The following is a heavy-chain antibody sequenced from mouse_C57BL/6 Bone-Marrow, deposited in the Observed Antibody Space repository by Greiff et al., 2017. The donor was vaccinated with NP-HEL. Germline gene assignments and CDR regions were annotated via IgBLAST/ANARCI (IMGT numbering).Heavy chain of an antibody. CDR2: INPNNGGT. CDR3: ARGALYYGSSWYFDV. CDR1: GYTFTDYN. J-gene: IGHJ1*03. D-gene: IGHD1-1*01. Sequence: EVQLQESGPELVKPGASVKIPCKASGYTFTDYNMDWVKQSHGKSLEWIGDINPNNGGTIYNQKFKGKATLTVDKSSSTAYMELRSLTSEDTAVYYCARGALYYGSSWYFDVWGTGTTVTVSS. V-gene: IGHV1-18*01.